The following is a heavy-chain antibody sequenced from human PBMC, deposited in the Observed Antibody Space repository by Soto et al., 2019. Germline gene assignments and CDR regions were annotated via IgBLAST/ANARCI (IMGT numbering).Heavy chain of an antibody. CDR3: VRDGTKTLRDWFDP. D-gene: IGHD1-1*01. V-gene: IGHV4-4*07. CDR2: IYATGTT. J-gene: IGHJ5*02. CDR1: GASISGFY. Sequence: SESLSLTCTVSGASISGFYWSWIRKSAGKGLEWIGRIYATGTTDYNPSLKSRVMMSVDTSKKQFSLKLRSVTAADTAVYYCVRDGTKTLRDWFDPWGQGMSVTVSS.